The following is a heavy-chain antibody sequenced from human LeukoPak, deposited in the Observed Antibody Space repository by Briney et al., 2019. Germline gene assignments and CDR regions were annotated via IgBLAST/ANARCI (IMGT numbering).Heavy chain of an antibody. D-gene: IGHD2-2*01. Sequence: PSQTLAPTCSVYGGEFSAYDWTWSLQPPGMWLESKGGSNHSGSSNYNPSLKSRFTISLDMSKNQFSLNLSSVTAADTAVYFCARGRPHCDSISCYSLEDWGQGTLVTVSS. CDR2: SNHSGSS. CDR3: ARGRPHCDSISCYSLED. V-gene: IGHV4-34*01. J-gene: IGHJ4*02. CDR1: GGEFSAYD.